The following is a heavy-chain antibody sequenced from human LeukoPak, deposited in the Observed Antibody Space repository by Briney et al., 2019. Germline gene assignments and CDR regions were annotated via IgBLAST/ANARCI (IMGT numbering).Heavy chain of an antibody. CDR1: GYSFTSYW. CDR3: ASGLYYDILTGSLGAFDI. Sequence: GESPKISCKGSGYSFTSYWISWVRQMPGKGLEWMGRIDPSDSYTNYSPSFQGHVTISADKSISTAYLQWSSLKASDTAMYYCASGLYYDILTGSLGAFDIWGQGTMVTVSS. V-gene: IGHV5-10-1*01. D-gene: IGHD3-9*01. J-gene: IGHJ3*02. CDR2: IDPSDSYT.